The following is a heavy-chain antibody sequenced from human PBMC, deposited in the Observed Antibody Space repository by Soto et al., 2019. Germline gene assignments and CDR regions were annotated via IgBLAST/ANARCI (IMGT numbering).Heavy chain of an antibody. CDR2: ISADNGDT. Sequence: ASVKVSCKASGYTFTAYYIHWMRQAPGQGLEWMGWISADNGDTNYPQKLQGRVTMTTDTSMSTAYMELRSLRSDDTAVYYCAREGGSSWYDYYYYYGMDVWGQGTTVTVSS. D-gene: IGHD6-13*01. CDR3: AREGGSSWYDYYYYYGMDV. CDR1: GYTFTAYY. J-gene: IGHJ6*02. V-gene: IGHV1-18*04.